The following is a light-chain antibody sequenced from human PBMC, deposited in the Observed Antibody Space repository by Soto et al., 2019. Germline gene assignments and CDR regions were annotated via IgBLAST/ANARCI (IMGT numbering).Light chain of an antibody. CDR3: SSYTSSTTLYV. CDR2: EVN. CDR1: SSDVGGYTY. Sequence: QSVVTQPASVSGSPRQSMTVSCTGASSDVGGYTYVSWYQQHPGKAPKLMIYEVNNRPSGVSNRFSGSKSGNTASLTISGLQAEDEADYYCSSYTSSTTLYVFGTGTKVTV. V-gene: IGLV2-14*01. J-gene: IGLJ1*01.